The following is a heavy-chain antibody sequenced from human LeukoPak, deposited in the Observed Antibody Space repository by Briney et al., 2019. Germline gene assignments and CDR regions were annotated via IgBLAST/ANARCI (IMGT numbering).Heavy chain of an antibody. D-gene: IGHD1-26*01. CDR2: ISSSSSYI. CDR1: GFTFSSYS. Sequence: GGSLRLSCAASGFTFSSYSMNWVRQAPGKGLEWVSYISSSSSYIYYAASVKGRFTISRDNAKNSLYLQMNSLRAEDTAVYYCAREFCSGSYCYYYYMDVWGKGTTVTISS. V-gene: IGHV3-21*05. CDR3: AREFCSGSYCYYYYMDV. J-gene: IGHJ6*03.